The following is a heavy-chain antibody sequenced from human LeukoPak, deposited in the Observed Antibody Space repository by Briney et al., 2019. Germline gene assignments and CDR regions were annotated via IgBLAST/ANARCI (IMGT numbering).Heavy chain of an antibody. Sequence: SVKVSCKASRGTFSRHEISWVRQAPGQGLEWMGGIIPIPRTANYAQNFQGRVTITADESTSTVYMELRSLRSDDTAVYYCARDFTSEDAFDIWGQGTLVTVSS. CDR2: IIPIPRTA. D-gene: IGHD1-14*01. CDR3: ARDFTSEDAFDI. V-gene: IGHV1-69*13. J-gene: IGHJ3*02. CDR1: RGTFSRHE.